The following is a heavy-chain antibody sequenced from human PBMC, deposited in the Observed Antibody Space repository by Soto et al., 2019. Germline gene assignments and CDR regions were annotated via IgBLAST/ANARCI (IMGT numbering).Heavy chain of an antibody. D-gene: IGHD3-3*01. CDR1: GFTFSSYS. Sequence: GGSLRLSCAASGFTFSSYSMNWVRQAPGKGLEWVSYISSSSSSIYYADSVKGRFTVSRDNAKNSLYLQMNSLRDEDTAVYYCARDYEYWSGYYKGFDYWGQGTLVTVSS. J-gene: IGHJ4*02. CDR3: ARDYEYWSGYYKGFDY. CDR2: ISSSSSSI. V-gene: IGHV3-48*02.